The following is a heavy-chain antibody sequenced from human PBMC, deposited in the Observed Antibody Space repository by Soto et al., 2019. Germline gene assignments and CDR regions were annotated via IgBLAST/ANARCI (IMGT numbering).Heavy chain of an antibody. CDR2: IIPILGLT. J-gene: IGHJ4*02. CDR1: GGAFSSYT. Sequence: QVQLVQSGAEVRKPGSLVKVSCKASGGAFSSYTINWVRQAPGQGLEWMGRIIPILGLTNYAQKFRGRVTITADTSSTTAYVELNNLRSEDTAIYYCATAYQLLEYWGQGTHVTVSS. V-gene: IGHV1-69*02. D-gene: IGHD3-10*01. CDR3: ATAYQLLEY.